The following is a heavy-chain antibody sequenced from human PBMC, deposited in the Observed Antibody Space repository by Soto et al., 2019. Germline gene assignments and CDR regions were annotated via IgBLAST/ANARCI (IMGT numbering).Heavy chain of an antibody. V-gene: IGHV4-31*03. CDR1: GDSISVGYY. Sequence: QVQLQESGPGLVKPSQTLSLTCTVSGDSISVGYYWSWIRQHPGKGLEWIGYVSPSGTTYYNPSLERRVSSSTDTSKNQFSLEVSSVTAADTAVYYCARDRGSYGMDVWGQGTTVTVSS. CDR3: ARDRGSYGMDV. CDR2: VSPSGTT. J-gene: IGHJ6*02.